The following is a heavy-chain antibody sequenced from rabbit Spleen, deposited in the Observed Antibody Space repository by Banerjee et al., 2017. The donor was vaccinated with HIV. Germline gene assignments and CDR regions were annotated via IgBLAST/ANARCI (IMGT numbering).Heavy chain of an antibody. D-gene: IGHD1-1*01. CDR3: TRDDGSGHYIDGVFNL. CDR1: GFSFSTGYD. Sequence: QEQLVESGGGLVKPGASLTLICTASGFSFSTGYDMSWVRQAPGKGLEWIGFIYTGNGKNYYASWATGRFTISKTSSTTVTLQVTSLTAADTATYFCTRDDGSGHYIDGVFNLWGQGTLVTVS. V-gene: IGHV1S45*01. J-gene: IGHJ4*01. CDR2: IYTGNGKN.